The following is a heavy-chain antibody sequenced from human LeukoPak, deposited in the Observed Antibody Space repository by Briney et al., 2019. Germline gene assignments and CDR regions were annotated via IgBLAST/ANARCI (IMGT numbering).Heavy chain of an antibody. J-gene: IGHJ4*02. Sequence: SQTLSLTCNVSGGSISRGDYYWSWSRQPPGQGLQWSGYIYYSGSTYYNPSIKSRVTISVDTSKNQFSLKLSSVTAADTAVYYWARREGGSGRVYWGQGTLVTVSS. CDR1: GGSISRGDYY. CDR3: ARREGGSGRVY. CDR2: IYYSGST. D-gene: IGHD3-10*01. V-gene: IGHV4-30-4*08.